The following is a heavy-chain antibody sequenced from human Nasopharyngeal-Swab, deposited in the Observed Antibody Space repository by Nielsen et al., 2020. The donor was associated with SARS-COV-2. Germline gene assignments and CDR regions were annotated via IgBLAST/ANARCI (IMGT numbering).Heavy chain of an antibody. CDR2: IRSKANSYAT. J-gene: IGHJ3*02. V-gene: IGHV3-73*01. D-gene: IGHD3-10*01. CDR3: TRRAESGDDAFDI. Sequence: GEFLKISCAASGFTFSGSAMHWVRQASGKGLEWVGRIRSKANSYATAYAASVKGRFTISRDDSKNTAYLQMNSLKTEDTAVYYCTRRAESGDDAFDIWGQGTMVTVSS. CDR1: GFTFSGSA.